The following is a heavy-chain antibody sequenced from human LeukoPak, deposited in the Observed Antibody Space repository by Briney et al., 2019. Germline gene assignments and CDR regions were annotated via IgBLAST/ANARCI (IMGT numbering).Heavy chain of an antibody. Sequence: GGSLRLSCAASGFTFSSYSMNWVRQAPGKGLEWVANIKQDGSEKYYVDSVKGRFTISRDNAKNSLYLQMNSLRAEDTAVYYCASGSYVRGAFDIWGQGTMVTVSS. CDR2: IKQDGSEK. D-gene: IGHD1-26*01. V-gene: IGHV3-7*01. CDR3: ASGSYVRGAFDI. J-gene: IGHJ3*02. CDR1: GFTFSSYS.